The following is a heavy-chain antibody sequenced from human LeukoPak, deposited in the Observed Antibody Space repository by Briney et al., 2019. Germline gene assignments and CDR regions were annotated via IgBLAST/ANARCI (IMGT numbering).Heavy chain of an antibody. D-gene: IGHD2-2*01. J-gene: IGHJ6*02. V-gene: IGHV4-34*01. CDR1: GGSFSGYY. CDR3: ARGYIRDIVVVPAAIGMDV. CDR2: INHSGST. Sequence: SETLSLTCAVYGGSFSGYYWSWIRQPPGKGLEWIGEINHSGSTNYNPSLKSRVTISVDMSKNQFSLKLSSVTAADTAVYYCARGYIRDIVVVPAAIGMDVWGQGTTVTVSS.